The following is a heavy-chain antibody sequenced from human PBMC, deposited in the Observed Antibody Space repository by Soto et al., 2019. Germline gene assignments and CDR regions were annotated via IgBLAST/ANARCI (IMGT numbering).Heavy chain of an antibody. CDR2: VRSPTQHEGT. D-gene: IGHD5-18*01. J-gene: IGHJ5*02. V-gene: IGHV3-49*03. CDR1: GLRFGDSA. Sequence: EVQLVESGGALVQPGPSLRLSCTASGLRFGDSAMSWFRQAPGKGLEWVGFVRSPTQHEGTDYAASVEGRFTISRDDSKSIAYLQMDRLRTEDTAVYFCVRRRDFHGYADLDAWGQGTLVTVSS. CDR3: VRRRDFHGYADLDA.